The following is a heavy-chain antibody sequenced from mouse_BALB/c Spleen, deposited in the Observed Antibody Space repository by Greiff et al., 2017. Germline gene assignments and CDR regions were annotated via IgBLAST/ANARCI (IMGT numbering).Heavy chain of an antibody. CDR1: GFTFSDYY. D-gene: IGHD1-1*01. J-gene: IGHJ2*01. V-gene: IGHV5-4*02. CDR2: ISDGGSYT. CDR3: ARDGGYYGIPY. Sequence: EVKVVESGGGLVKPGGSLKLSCAASGFTFSDYYMYWVRQTPEKRLEWVATISDGGSYTYYPDSVKGRFTISRDNAKNNLYLQMSSLKSEDTAMYYCARDGGYYGIPYWGQGTTLTVSS.